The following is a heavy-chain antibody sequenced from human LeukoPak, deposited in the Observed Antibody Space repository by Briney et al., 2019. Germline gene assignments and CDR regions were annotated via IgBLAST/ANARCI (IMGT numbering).Heavy chain of an antibody. CDR2: INPNTGSS. D-gene: IGHD3-10*01. CDR3: ARVIGGGYCYMDV. Sequence: ASVKVSCKPSGYSFTGYFINWVRQAPGQGLEWMGWINPNTGSSKHEQKFQGRVAMTRDTSISTAYLELSRLTSDDTAVYYCARVIGGGYCYMDVWGKGTSVTVSS. J-gene: IGHJ6*03. CDR1: GYSFTGYF. V-gene: IGHV1-2*02.